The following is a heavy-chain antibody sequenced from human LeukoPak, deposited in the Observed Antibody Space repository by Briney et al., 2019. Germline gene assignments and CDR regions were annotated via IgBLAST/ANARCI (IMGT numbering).Heavy chain of an antibody. J-gene: IGHJ6*03. D-gene: IGHD3-10*01. CDR3: ARAQGINYMDI. CDR2: IIPNSDGR. CDR1: GYTFTGYY. V-gene: IGHV1-2*02. Sequence: RASVKVSCKASGYTFTGYYIHWVRQAPGQGLEWMGWIIPNSDGRHYAQQFQGRVTMTRDTSINTAYMKLSGLKSDDTAVYNCARAQGINYMDIWGKGTTVTVSS.